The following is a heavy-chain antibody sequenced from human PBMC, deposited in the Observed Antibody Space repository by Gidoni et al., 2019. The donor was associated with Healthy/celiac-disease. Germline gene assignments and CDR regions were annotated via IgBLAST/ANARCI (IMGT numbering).Heavy chain of an antibody. D-gene: IGHD3-22*01. CDR3: ARDYYDSSGYSSHLDY. J-gene: IGHJ4*02. CDR2: INPSGGST. Sequence: QVQLVQSGAEVKKPGASVKVSCKASGYTFTRYYMHWMRQAPGQGLEWMGIINPSGGSTSYTQKFQGRVTMTRDTSTSTVYMELSSLRSEDTAVYYCARDYYDSSGYSSHLDYWGQGTLVTVSS. CDR1: GYTFTRYY. V-gene: IGHV1-46*01.